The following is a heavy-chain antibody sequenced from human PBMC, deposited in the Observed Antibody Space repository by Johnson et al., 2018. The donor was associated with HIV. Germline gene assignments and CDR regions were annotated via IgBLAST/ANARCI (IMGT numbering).Heavy chain of an antibody. CDR2: IYSGGST. J-gene: IGHJ3*02. CDR1: GFTVSSNY. CDR3: ASCITPDAFDI. Sequence: VQLVESGGGLIQPGGSLRLSCAASGFTVSSNYMSWVRQAPGKGLEWVSVIYSGGSTYYADSVKGRFTISRDNSKNTLYLQMNSLRAEDTAVYYWASCITPDAFDIWGQGTMVTVSS. V-gene: IGHV3-53*01. D-gene: IGHD3-10*01.